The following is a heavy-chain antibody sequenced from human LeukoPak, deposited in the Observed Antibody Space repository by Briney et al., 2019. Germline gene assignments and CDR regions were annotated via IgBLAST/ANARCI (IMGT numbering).Heavy chain of an antibody. D-gene: IGHD6-13*01. CDR3: ARAISSSWSFYYYYMDV. CDR2: IKQDGSEK. J-gene: IGHJ6*03. CDR1: GFTVSSYW. Sequence: PGGSLRLSCAASGFTVSSYWMSWVRQAPGKGLEWVANIKQDGSEKYYVDSVKGRFTISRDNAKNSLYLQMNSLRAEDTAVYYCARAISSSWSFYYYYMDVWGKGTTVTVSS. V-gene: IGHV3-7*01.